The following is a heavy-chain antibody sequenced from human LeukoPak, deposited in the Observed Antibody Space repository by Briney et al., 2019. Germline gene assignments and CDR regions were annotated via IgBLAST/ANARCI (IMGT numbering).Heavy chain of an antibody. CDR1: GYTFTGYY. CDR2: INPNTGGT. J-gene: IGHJ4*02. D-gene: IGHD2-15*01. CDR3: ARVPGYCSSGSCYPRTNFDY. V-gene: IGHV1-2*02. Sequence: GASVKVSCKASGYTFTGYYMHWVRQAPGQGLEWMGWINPNTGGTNYAQKFQGRVTMTRDTSISTAYMELKSLTSDDTAIYYCARVPGYCSSGSCYPRTNFDYWGQGTLVTVSS.